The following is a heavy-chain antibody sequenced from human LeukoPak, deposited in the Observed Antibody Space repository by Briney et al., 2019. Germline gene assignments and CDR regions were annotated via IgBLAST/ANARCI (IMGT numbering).Heavy chain of an antibody. V-gene: IGHV1-2*02. J-gene: IGHJ4*02. Sequence: ASVKVSCKAPGYTFTGYYMHWVRQAPGQGLEWMGWINPNSGGTYYAQKFQGRVTMTSDTSISTAYLQWSSLKASDTAMYYCARGIVGATTWGYFDYWGQGTLVTVSS. D-gene: IGHD1-26*01. CDR2: INPNSGGT. CDR1: GYTFTGYY. CDR3: ARGIVGATTWGYFDY.